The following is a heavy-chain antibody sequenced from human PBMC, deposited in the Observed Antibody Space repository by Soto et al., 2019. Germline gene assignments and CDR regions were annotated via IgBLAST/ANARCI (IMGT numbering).Heavy chain of an antibody. V-gene: IGHV3-23*01. CDR2: ISSSGSNT. Sequence: GGSLRLSCAASGFTFRGYAMTWVRQAPEKGLEWVSAISSSGSNTYYADSVKGRFTISRDTPKNTMYLQMDSLRAEDTAVYYCARVGDRYFDWFFDYWGQGSQVTVSS. D-gene: IGHD3-9*01. J-gene: IGHJ4*02. CDR1: GFTFRGYA. CDR3: ARVGDRYFDWFFDY.